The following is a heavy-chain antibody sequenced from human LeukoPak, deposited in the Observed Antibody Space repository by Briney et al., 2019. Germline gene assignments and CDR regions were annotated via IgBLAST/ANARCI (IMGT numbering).Heavy chain of an antibody. J-gene: IGHJ6*03. CDR2: IHYSGST. CDR1: GDSITNYY. V-gene: IGHV4-59*01. D-gene: IGHD3-10*01. CDR3: ARVEEGYGSGRRENYYYYYMDV. Sequence: SETLSLTCTVSGDSITNYYWSWIRQSPGKGLEWIGYIHYSGSTNYNRSLKSRVTISVDTSKNQFSLKLSSVTAADTAVYYCARVEEGYGSGRRENYYYYYMDVWGKGTTVTISS.